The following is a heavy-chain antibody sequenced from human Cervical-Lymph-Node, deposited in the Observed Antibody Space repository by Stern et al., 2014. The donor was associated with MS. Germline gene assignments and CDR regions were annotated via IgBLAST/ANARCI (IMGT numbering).Heavy chain of an antibody. J-gene: IGHJ4*02. D-gene: IGHD2-8*01. Sequence: EVQLEESGGAFVQPGGSLRLSCAASGFTLATYGMAWVRQAPGKGLQWVSSILGDSTYYADSVKGRFTVSRDNSKSTLYLQMNSLRGEDTAVYYCAQSHNGFNWGQGTLVTVSS. V-gene: IGHV3-23*04. CDR1: GFTLATYG. CDR3: AQSHNGFN. CDR2: ILGDST.